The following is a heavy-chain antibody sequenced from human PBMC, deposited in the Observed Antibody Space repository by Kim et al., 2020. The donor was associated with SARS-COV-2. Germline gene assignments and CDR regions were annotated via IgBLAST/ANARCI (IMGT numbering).Heavy chain of an antibody. J-gene: IGHJ4*02. Sequence: ASVKVSCKASGYTFTSYAMNWVRQAPGQGLEWMGWINTNTGNPTYAQGFTGRFVFSLDTSVSTAYLQISSLKAEDTAVYYCARDRTYYDILTGRLQNPHFDYWGQGTLVTVSS. CDR3: ARDRTYYDILTGRLQNPHFDY. CDR1: GYTFTSYA. V-gene: IGHV7-4-1*02. D-gene: IGHD3-9*01. CDR2: INTNTGNP.